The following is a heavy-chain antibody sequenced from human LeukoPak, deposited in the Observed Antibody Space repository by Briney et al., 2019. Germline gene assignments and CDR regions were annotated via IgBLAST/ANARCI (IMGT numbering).Heavy chain of an antibody. D-gene: IGHD4-17*01. Sequence: SETLSLTCAVYGGSFSGYYWSWIRQPPGKGLEWIGEINHSGSTNYNPSLKSRVTISVDTSKNQFSLKLSSVTAADTAVYYRARYSTVTAADAFDIWGQGTMVTVSS. J-gene: IGHJ3*02. CDR2: INHSGST. V-gene: IGHV4-34*01. CDR3: ARYSTVTAADAFDI. CDR1: GGSFSGYY.